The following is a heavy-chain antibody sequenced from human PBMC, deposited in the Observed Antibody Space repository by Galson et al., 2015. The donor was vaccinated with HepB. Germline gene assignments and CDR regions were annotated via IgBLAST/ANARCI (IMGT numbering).Heavy chain of an antibody. CDR2: ISWNSGSI. J-gene: IGHJ6*03. D-gene: IGHD2-2*01. CDR3: AKDSRQNCSSTITTRYYYMDV. Sequence: SLRLSCAASGFTFDDYAMHWVRQAPGKGLEWVSGISWNSGSIGYADSVKGRFTISRDNAKNSLYLQMNSLRAEDTALYYCAKDSRQNCSSTITTRYYYMDVWGKGTTVTVSS. CDR1: GFTFDDYA. V-gene: IGHV3-9*01.